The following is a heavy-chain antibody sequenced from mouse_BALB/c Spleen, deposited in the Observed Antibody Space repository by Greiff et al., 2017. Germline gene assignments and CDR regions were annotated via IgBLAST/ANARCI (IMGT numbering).Heavy chain of an antibody. J-gene: IGHJ2*01. D-gene: IGHD1-2*01. CDR1: GYSITSDYA. Sequence: DVKLVESGPGLVKPSQSLSLTCTVTGYSITSDYAWNWIRQFPGNKLEWMGYISYSGSTSYNPSLKSRISITRDTSKNQFFLQLNSVTTEDTATYYCARRGTTATKRYYFDYWGQGTTLTVSS. CDR3: ARRGTTATKRYYFDY. V-gene: IGHV3-2*02. CDR2: ISYSGST.